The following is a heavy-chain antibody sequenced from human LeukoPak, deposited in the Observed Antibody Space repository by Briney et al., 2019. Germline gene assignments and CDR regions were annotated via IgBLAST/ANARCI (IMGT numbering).Heavy chain of an antibody. CDR3: ARDRYDFWKSRRLNPVDY. V-gene: IGHV3-30*02. CDR1: GFTFSSYG. D-gene: IGHD3-3*01. CDR2: IRYDGSNK. J-gene: IGHJ4*02. Sequence: GGSLRLSCAASGFTFSSYGMHWVRQAPGKGLEWVAFIRYDGSNKYYADSVKGRFTISRGNSKNTLYLQMNSLRAEDTAVYYCARDRYDFWKSRRLNPVDYWGQGTLVTVSS.